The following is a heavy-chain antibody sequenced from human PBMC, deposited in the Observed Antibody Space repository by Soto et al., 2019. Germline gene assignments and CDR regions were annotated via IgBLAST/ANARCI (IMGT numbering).Heavy chain of an antibody. CDR1: GFTFSSYG. CDR3: TKGGSTRYLCGMDV. CDR2: ISGSGGST. J-gene: IGHJ6*02. D-gene: IGHD3-9*01. Sequence: GGSLRLSCAASGFTFSSYGMSWVRQAPGKGLEWVSAISGSGGSTYYADSVKGRFTISRDNSKNTLYLQMNSLRAEDTAVYYYTKGGSTRYLCGMDVWGQGTMVTVSS. V-gene: IGHV3-23*01.